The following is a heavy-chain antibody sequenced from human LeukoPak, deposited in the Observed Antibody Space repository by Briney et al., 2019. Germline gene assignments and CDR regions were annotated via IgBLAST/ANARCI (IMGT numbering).Heavy chain of an antibody. Sequence: RPSETLSLTCTVSGGSISSSSYYWGWIRQPPGKGLEWIGEIYHSGSTNYNPSLKSRVTISVDKSKNQFSLKLSSVTAADTAVYYCARALPWGRYFDYWGQGTLVTVSS. CDR3: ARALPWGRYFDY. D-gene: IGHD3-16*01. J-gene: IGHJ4*02. CDR2: IYHSGST. V-gene: IGHV4-39*07. CDR1: GGSISSSSYY.